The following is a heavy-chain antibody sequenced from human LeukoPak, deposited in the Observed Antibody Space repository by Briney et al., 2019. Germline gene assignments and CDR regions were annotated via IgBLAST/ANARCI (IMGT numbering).Heavy chain of an antibody. V-gene: IGHV3-23*01. J-gene: IGHJ4*02. CDR3: AKPAVAGEGDDY. Sequence: PGGSLRLSCAASGFTFSSYSMNWVRQAPGKGLEWVSAISGSGGSTYYADSVKGRFTISRDNSKNTLYLQMNSLRAEDTAVYYRAKPAVAGEGDDYWGQGTLVTVSS. CDR1: GFTFSSYS. D-gene: IGHD6-19*01. CDR2: ISGSGGST.